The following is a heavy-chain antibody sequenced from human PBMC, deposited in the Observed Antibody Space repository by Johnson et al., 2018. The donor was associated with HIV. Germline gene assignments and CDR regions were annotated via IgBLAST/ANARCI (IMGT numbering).Heavy chain of an antibody. V-gene: IGHV3-66*01. CDR3: ARDRGSSGWYDAFDI. J-gene: IGHJ3*02. Sequence: VQLVESGGGVVQPGGSLRLSCAASGFTVSSNYMTWVRQAPGKGLEWVSLIYSGGSTYYADSVKGRFTISRDNSKNTLYLQMNSLRAEDTAVYYCARDRGSSGWYDAFDIWGQGTMVTVSS. D-gene: IGHD6-19*01. CDR1: GFTVSSNY. CDR2: IYSGGST.